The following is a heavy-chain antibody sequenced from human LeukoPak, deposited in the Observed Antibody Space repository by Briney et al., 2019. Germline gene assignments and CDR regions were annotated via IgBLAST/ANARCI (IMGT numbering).Heavy chain of an antibody. CDR1: GFTFSSYS. V-gene: IGHV3-21*01. CDR2: ISSSSSYI. J-gene: IGHJ4*02. CDR3: ARGRWSGWFFDY. Sequence: GGSLRLSCAASGFTFSSYSMNWVRQAPGKGLEWVSSISSSSSYIYYADSVKGRFTTSRDNAKNSLYLQMNSLRAEDTAVYYCARGRWSGWFFDYWGQGTLVTVSS. D-gene: IGHD6-19*01.